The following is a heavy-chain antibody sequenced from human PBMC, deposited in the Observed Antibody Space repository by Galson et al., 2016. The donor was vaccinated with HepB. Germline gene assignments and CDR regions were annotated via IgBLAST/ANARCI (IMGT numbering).Heavy chain of an antibody. CDR2: IRGSGDYT. Sequence: SLRLSCAASGFIFSNYVMNWVRQAPGKGLEWVSSIRGSGDYTYYTDSVKGRFTISRDNSENTLSLQMHSLRIEDTAIYYCTKGRVTGHFNVDYWGQGTLVTVSS. V-gene: IGHV3-23*01. CDR1: GFIFSNYV. J-gene: IGHJ4*02. D-gene: IGHD3-9*01. CDR3: TKGRVTGHFNVDY.